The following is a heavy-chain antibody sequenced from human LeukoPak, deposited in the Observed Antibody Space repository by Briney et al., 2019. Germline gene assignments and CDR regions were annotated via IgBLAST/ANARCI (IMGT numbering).Heavy chain of an antibody. CDR3: ASFHVTTGSFDF. CDR1: GASVSSGSYS. D-gene: IGHD3-9*01. J-gene: IGHJ4*02. CDR2: MFYRGST. Sequence: PSETLSLTCTVSGASVSSGSYSWNWIRQPPGKGLEWIGYMFYRGSTNNTPSLKSRVTISVNSSKNQSSLTLSPETAADTAVYYGASFHVTTGSFDFWGQGTLVTVSS. V-gene: IGHV4-61*01.